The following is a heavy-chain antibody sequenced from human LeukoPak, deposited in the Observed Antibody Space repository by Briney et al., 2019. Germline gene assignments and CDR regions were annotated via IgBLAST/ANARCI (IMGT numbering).Heavy chain of an antibody. J-gene: IGHJ4*02. CDR2: ISGSGGST. D-gene: IGHD6-13*01. CDR1: GFTFSSYA. CDR3: AKTGTPWYYFDY. Sequence: GGSLRLSCATSGFTFSSYAMSWVRQAPGKGLEWVSAISGSGGSTYYADSVKGRFTISRDNSKNTLYLQMNSLRAEDTAVYYCAKTGTPWYYFDYWGQGTLVTVSS. V-gene: IGHV3-23*01.